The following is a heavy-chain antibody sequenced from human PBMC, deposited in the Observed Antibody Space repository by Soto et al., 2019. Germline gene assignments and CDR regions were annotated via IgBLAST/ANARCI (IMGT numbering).Heavy chain of an antibody. Sequence: VQLVESGGDLVQPGGSLRRSCAASGFTVSNNYMSWVRQAPGKGLEWVSLIYSSGGTYYADSVKGRFTISRDNSRNTLYLQMNGLRVEDTAVYYSAGGPNRGYWGQGTLVTVSP. CDR1: GFTVSNNY. J-gene: IGHJ4*02. CDR2: IYSSGGT. CDR3: AGGPNRGY. V-gene: IGHV3-66*01. D-gene: IGHD3-10*01.